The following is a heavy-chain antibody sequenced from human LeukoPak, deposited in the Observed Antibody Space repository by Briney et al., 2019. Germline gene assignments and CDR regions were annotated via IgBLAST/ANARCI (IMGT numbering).Heavy chain of an antibody. J-gene: IGHJ5*02. D-gene: IGHD3-3*01. CDR1: GFTFSSYT. CDR2: ISYDGSNK. CDR3: ARGGQGYDLNWFDP. Sequence: GGSLRLSCAASGFTFSSYTIHWVRQAPGKGLEWVTIISYDGSNKYYADSVKGRFTISRDNSKDTLYLQMNSLRAEDTAVYYCARGGQGYDLNWFDPWGQGTLVTVSS. V-gene: IGHV3-30-3*01.